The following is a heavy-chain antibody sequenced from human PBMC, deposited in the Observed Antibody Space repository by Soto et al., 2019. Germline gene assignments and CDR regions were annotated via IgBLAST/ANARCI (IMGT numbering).Heavy chain of an antibody. CDR2: ISGSGGST. V-gene: IGHV3-23*01. J-gene: IGHJ6*02. Sequence: GGSLRLSCAASGFTFSSYAMSWVRQAPGKGLEWVSAISGSGGSTYYADSVKGRFTISRGNSKNTLYLQMNSLRAEDTAVHYCAKDRPRPSSGMDVWGQGTTVTVYS. CDR1: GFTFSSYA. CDR3: AKDRPRPSSGMDV.